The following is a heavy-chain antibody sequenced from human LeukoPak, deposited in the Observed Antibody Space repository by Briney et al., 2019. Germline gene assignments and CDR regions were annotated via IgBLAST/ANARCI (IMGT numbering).Heavy chain of an antibody. CDR1: GGSISSYY. V-gene: IGHV4-59*01. CDR3: ARLVGSSTRSRYYYYMDV. D-gene: IGHD2-2*01. CDR2: IYYSGST. Sequence: TASETLSLTRTVSGGSISSYYWSWIRQPPGKGLEWIGYIYYSGSTNYNPSLKSRVTISVDTSKNQFSLKLSSVTAADTAVYYCARLVGSSTRSRYYYYMDVWGKGTTVTVSS. J-gene: IGHJ6*03.